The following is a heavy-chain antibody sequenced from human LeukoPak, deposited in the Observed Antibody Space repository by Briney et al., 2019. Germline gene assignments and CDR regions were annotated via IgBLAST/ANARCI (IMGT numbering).Heavy chain of an antibody. CDR1: GGSISGYY. CDR2: IYYSGST. V-gene: IGHV4-39*07. D-gene: IGHD3-22*01. CDR3: ARRGYYDSSGYYYHEYYFDY. J-gene: IGHJ4*02. Sequence: PSETLSLTCAVYGGSISGYYWGWIRQPPGKGLEWIGSIYYSGSTYYNPSLKSRVTISVDTSKNQFSLKLSSVTAADTAVYYCARRGYYDSSGYYYHEYYFDYWGQGTLVTVSS.